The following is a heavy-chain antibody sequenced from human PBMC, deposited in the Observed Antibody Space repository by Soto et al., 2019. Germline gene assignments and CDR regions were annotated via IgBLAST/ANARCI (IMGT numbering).Heavy chain of an antibody. CDR2: ISWNSGSI. Sequence: VQLVESGGGLVQPGRSLRLSCAASGFTFDDYAMHWVRQAPGKGLEWVSGISWNSGSIGYADSVKGRFTISRDNAKNSLYLDMTLLRAADTAFYDSAAEIWENTDYYSYLD. V-gene: IGHV3-9*01. J-gene: IGHJ6*03. CDR1: GFTFDDYA. CDR3: AAEIWENTDYYSYLD. D-gene: IGHD3-16*01.